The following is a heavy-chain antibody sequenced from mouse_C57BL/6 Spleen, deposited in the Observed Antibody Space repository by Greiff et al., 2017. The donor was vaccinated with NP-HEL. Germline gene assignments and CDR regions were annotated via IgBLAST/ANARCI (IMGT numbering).Heavy chain of an antibody. CDR3: ARDVDGYPWYFDV. D-gene: IGHD2-3*01. J-gene: IGHJ1*03. Sequence: VQLQQSGPELVKPGDSVKISCKASGYSFTGYFMNWVMQSHGKSLEWIGRINPYNGDTFYNQKFKGKATLTVDKSSSTAHMELRSLTSEDSAVYYCARDVDGYPWYFDVWGTGTTVTVSS. V-gene: IGHV1-20*01. CDR1: GYSFTGYF. CDR2: INPYNGDT.